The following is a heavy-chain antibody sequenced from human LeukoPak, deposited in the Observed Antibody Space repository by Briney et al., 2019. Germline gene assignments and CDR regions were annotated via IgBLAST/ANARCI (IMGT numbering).Heavy chain of an antibody. Sequence: ASVKVSCKASGGTFSSYAISWVRQAPGQGLEWMGGIIPIFGTANYAQKFQGRVTITADESTSTAYMELSSLRSEDTAVYYCARDLVSSGSSGCFDAFDIWGQGTMVTVSS. V-gene: IGHV1-69*01. J-gene: IGHJ3*02. D-gene: IGHD3-22*01. CDR1: GGTFSSYA. CDR3: ARDLVSSGSSGCFDAFDI. CDR2: IIPIFGTA.